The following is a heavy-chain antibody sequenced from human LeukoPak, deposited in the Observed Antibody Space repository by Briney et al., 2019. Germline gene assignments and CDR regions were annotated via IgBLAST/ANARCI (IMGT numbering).Heavy chain of an antibody. CDR2: IKNDGSST. J-gene: IGHJ4*02. D-gene: IGHD7-27*01. CDR1: GFTFSTYW. Sequence: PGGSLRLSCAASGFTFSTYWMSWVRQAPGEGLVWVSRIKNDGSSTTYADSVMGRFTISRDNAKNTPYLQMNSLGGEDTAVYYCARETYWGLGDYWGQGALVTVSS. V-gene: IGHV3-74*01. CDR3: ARETYWGLGDY.